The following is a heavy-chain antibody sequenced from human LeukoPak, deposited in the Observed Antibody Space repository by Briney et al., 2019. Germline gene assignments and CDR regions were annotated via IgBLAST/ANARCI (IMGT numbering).Heavy chain of an antibody. CDR3: ARGGASSRYFGY. V-gene: IGHV4-59*11. CDR1: GGSISGHF. D-gene: IGHD1-26*01. Sequence: SETLSLTCTVSGGSISGHFWSWIRQPPGKGLEWIGFVSYSGDANYSPSFNGRVTISLDTSKSQFSLNLNSVTAADTAVYFCARGGASSRYFGYWGQGTLVTVSS. J-gene: IGHJ4*02. CDR2: VSYSGDA.